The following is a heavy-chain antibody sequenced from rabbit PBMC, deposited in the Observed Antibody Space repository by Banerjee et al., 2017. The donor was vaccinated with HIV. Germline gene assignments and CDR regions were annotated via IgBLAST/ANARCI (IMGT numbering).Heavy chain of an antibody. CDR3: ARDIQYYSSGWGFGRINL. CDR2: IAGGSSGST. J-gene: IGHJ4*01. Sequence: QEQLEESGGDLVKPGASLTLTCTASGFSFSSSVYMCWVRQAPGKGLEWIACIAGGSSGSTYYASGAKGRFTISKTSSTTVTLEMTSLTAADTATYFCARDIQYYSSGWGFGRINLWGPGTLVTVS. CDR1: GFSFSSSVY. V-gene: IGHV1S45*01. D-gene: IGHD4-1*01.